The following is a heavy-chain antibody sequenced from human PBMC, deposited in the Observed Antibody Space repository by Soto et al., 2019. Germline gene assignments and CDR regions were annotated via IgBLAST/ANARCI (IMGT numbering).Heavy chain of an antibody. CDR1: GGPISGYY. CDR3: AKAWPPAVNWFGL. CDR2: IFTSGST. V-gene: IGHV4-4*07. Sequence: SETLSLTCTVSGGPISGYYWNWIRQPAGKGLEWIGRIFTSGSTNYNPSLKSRVTMSVDTSKNQFSLNLNNVTAADTAVYYCAKAWPPAVNWFGLWGQGTLLTVSS. D-gene: IGHD2-2*01. J-gene: IGHJ5*02.